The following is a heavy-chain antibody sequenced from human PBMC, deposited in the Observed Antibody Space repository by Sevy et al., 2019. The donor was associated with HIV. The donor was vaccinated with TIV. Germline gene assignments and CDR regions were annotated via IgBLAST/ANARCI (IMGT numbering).Heavy chain of an antibody. V-gene: IGHV3-21*01. CDR2: ISRTSSYI. Sequence: GGSLRLSCAGYGFTFNSYTMNWVRQAPGKGLEWVSSISRTSSYIYYAYSLKGRSTISRDSAKNSVFLQMNSLRVEDTAVYYCARSNQWLENDLWGQGTLVTVSS. CDR1: GFTFNSYT. J-gene: IGHJ5*02. D-gene: IGHD6-19*01. CDR3: ARSNQWLENDL.